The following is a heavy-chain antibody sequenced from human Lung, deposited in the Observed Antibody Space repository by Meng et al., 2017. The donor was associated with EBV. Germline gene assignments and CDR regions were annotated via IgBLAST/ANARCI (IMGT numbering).Heavy chain of an antibody. CDR1: GGSFSGYY. J-gene: IGHJ4*02. CDR2: INHSGST. CDR3: ARLLYNWNPYFAY. V-gene: IGHV4-34*01. Sequence: QVQLQQWGAGLLKPSETLSLTCAVYGGSFSGYYWSWIRQPPGKGLEWIGEINHSGSTNYNPSLKSRVTISVDTSKNQFSLNLKSVTAADTAVYFCARLLYNWNPYFAYWGQGILVTVSS. D-gene: IGHD1-20*01.